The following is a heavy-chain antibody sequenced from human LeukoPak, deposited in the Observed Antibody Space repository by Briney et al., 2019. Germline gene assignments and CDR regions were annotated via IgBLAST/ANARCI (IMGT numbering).Heavy chain of an antibody. CDR2: IYYSGST. CDR1: AGSISSGSYH. V-gene: IGHV4-39*07. J-gene: IGHJ5*02. CDR3: ASFDYDILTGDTTFDP. Sequence: SPTLSLTCTVSAGSISSGSYHWGLIRQPPRKRREWVGSIYYSGSTYYNPSLKSRVTISVDTSKNQFSLKLSSVTAADTAVYYCASFDYDILTGDTTFDPWGQGTLVTVSS. D-gene: IGHD3-9*01.